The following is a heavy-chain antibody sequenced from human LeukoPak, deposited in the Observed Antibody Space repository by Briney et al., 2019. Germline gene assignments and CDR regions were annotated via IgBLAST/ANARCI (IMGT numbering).Heavy chain of an antibody. CDR3: ARHAYRSGWLDF. D-gene: IGHD6-19*01. J-gene: IGHJ4*02. V-gene: IGHV4-39*01. CDR2: IYYSGGT. Sequence: PSETLSLTCTVSGGSISSSSDYWGWIRQSPGKGLEWIGTIYYSGGTYYNPSLDSRVTISVDTSKNQFSLRLSSVTAADTAVYYCARHAYRSGWLDFWGQGTLVTVSS. CDR1: GGSISSSSDY.